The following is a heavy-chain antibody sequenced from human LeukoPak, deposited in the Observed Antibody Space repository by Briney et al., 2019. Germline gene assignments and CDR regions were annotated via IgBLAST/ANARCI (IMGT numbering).Heavy chain of an antibody. D-gene: IGHD6-13*01. J-gene: IGHJ3*02. CDR1: GFSFSTYS. V-gene: IGHV3-21*01. Sequence: GSLRPSCAASGFSFSTYSMNWVRQAPGKGLEWVSSMSSSSSSIYYADSVKGRFTTSRDSAKNSLFLQMNSLRAEDTAVYYCARGAPYSSSWYDAFDIWGQGTMVTVSS. CDR2: MSSSSSSI. CDR3: ARGAPYSSSWYDAFDI.